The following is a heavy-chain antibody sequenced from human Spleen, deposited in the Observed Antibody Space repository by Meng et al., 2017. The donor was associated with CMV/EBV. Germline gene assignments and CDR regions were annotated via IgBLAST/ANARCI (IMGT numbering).Heavy chain of an antibody. CDR3: AREGAGFRFGVNYYYYGMDV. CDR2: IGSSSTYI. CDR1: GFTFSSYE. D-gene: IGHD3-16*01. Sequence: GESLKISCAASGFTFSSYEMNWVRQAPGKGLEWVSSIGSSSTYIYYADSLQGRFTISRDNAKNSLYLQMNSLRAADTALYYCAREGAGFRFGVNYYYYGMDVWGQGTTVTVSS. V-gene: IGHV3-21*04. J-gene: IGHJ6*02.